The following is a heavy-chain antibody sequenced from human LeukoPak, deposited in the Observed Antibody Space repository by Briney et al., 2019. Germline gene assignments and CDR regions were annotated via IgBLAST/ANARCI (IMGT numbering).Heavy chain of an antibody. V-gene: IGHV4-59*08. CDR1: GGSISSYY. J-gene: IGHJ4*02. D-gene: IGHD3-10*01. CDR3: ARLSGITMVRGVTIFDY. Sequence: SETLSLTCTVSGGSISSYYWSWIRQPPGKGLEWIGYIYYSGSTNYNPSLKSRVTISVDTSKNQFSLKLSSVTAADTAVYYCARLSGITMVRGVTIFDYWGQGTLVTVSS. CDR2: IYYSGST.